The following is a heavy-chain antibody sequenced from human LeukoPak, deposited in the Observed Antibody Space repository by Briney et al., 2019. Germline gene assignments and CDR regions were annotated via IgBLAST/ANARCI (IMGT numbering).Heavy chain of an antibody. Sequence: GESLQISCKGSGSPFTSYWISWVRQLPGKGLEWMGRIDPSDSYTNYSPSFQGHVTISADKSISTAYLQWSSLKASDTAMYYCASHSSGWSIWDYWGQGTLVTVSS. D-gene: IGHD6-19*01. J-gene: IGHJ4*02. CDR2: IDPSDSYT. CDR3: ASHSSGWSIWDY. CDR1: GSPFTSYW. V-gene: IGHV5-10-1*01.